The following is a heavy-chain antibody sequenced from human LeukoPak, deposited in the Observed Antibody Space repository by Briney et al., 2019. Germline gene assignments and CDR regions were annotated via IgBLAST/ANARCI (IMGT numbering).Heavy chain of an antibody. CDR3: ARGIAARPSYYYYYMDV. CDR1: GGTFSSYA. CDR2: IIPIFGTA. Sequence: SVKVSCKASGGTFSSYAISWVRQAPGQGLEWMGGIIPIFGTANYAQKFQGRVTITTDESTSTAYMELSSLRSEDTAVYYCARGIAARPSYYYYYMDVWGKGTTVTVSS. V-gene: IGHV1-69*05. J-gene: IGHJ6*03. D-gene: IGHD6-6*01.